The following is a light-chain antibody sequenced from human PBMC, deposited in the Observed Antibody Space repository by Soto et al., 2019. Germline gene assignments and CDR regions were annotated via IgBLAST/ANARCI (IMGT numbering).Light chain of an antibody. Sequence: DIQMTQSPSSVSASVGDRVTITCRASQGINNWLAWYQQKPGKAPELLIYAVSYLQSGVPSRFSGSGSGADFTLTISSLQPKDFATYFCKQSSAFPLTFGGGTKVDIK. J-gene: IGKJ4*01. CDR2: AVS. V-gene: IGKV1-12*01. CDR1: QGINNW. CDR3: KQSSAFPLT.